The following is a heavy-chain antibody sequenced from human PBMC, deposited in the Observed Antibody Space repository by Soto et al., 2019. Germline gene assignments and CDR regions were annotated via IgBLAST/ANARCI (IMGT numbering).Heavy chain of an antibody. CDR1: GFTFSDYY. D-gene: IGHD2-15*01. CDR2: ISSSGSTI. V-gene: IGHV3-11*01. Sequence: AGGSLRLSCAASGFTFSDYYMSWIRQAPGKGLEWVSYISSSGSTIYYADSVKGRFTISRDNAKNSLYLQMNSLRAEDTAVYYCARDTLIGYCSGGSCGYDYWGQGTLVTVSS. CDR3: ARDTLIGYCSGGSCGYDY. J-gene: IGHJ4*02.